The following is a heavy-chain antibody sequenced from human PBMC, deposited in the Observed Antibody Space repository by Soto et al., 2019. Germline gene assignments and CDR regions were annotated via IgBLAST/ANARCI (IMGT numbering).Heavy chain of an antibody. Sequence: EVQLLESGGGLVQPGGSLRLSCAASGFTFSSYAMTWVRQAPGKGLEWVSGISGSGGSAQYADSVRGRFTISRNNAWDTVYLHMNSLRVKDTSIYYCGKDLMSCGWSTWFDRRGHGTLVTVSS. D-gene: IGHD6-19*01. V-gene: IGHV3-23*01. J-gene: IGHJ5*02. CDR1: GFTFSSYA. CDR2: ISGSGGSA. CDR3: GKDLMSCGWSTWFDR.